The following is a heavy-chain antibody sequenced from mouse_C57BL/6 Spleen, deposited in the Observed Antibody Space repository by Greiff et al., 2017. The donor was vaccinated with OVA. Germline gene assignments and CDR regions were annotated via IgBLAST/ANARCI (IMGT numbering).Heavy chain of an antibody. J-gene: IGHJ2*01. Sequence: VQLQQSGPELVKPGASVKISCKASGYTFTDYYMNWVKQSHGKSLEWIGDINPNNGGTSYNQKFKGKATLTVDKSSSTAYMELRSLTSEDSAVYYCARGGSNYYFDDWGQGTTLTVSS. CDR2: INPNNGGT. CDR1: GYTFTDYY. V-gene: IGHV1-26*01. CDR3: ARGGSNYYFDD. D-gene: IGHD2-5*01.